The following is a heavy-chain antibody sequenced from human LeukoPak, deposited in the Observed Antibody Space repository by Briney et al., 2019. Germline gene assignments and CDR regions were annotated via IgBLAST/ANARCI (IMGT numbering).Heavy chain of an antibody. J-gene: IGHJ4*02. CDR2: ISPNGGTT. Sequence: ASVKVSCKASGYTFTDYFIHWVRQAPGQGLEWMGIISPNGGTTNYAQKFQDRVTMTRGTSTSTVYMELSSLRSEDTAVYYCARGYCTNGVCRTFDIWGQGTLVTVSS. V-gene: IGHV1-46*01. CDR3: ARGYCTNGVCRTFDI. D-gene: IGHD2-8*01. CDR1: GYTFTDYF.